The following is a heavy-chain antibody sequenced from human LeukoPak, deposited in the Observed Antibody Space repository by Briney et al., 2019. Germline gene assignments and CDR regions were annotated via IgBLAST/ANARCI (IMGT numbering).Heavy chain of an antibody. CDR1: EFTSSSYS. V-gene: IGHV3-48*01. CDR3: ARDRGYSYGYGMDV. J-gene: IGHJ6*02. D-gene: IGHD5-18*01. CDR2: ISSSSSTI. Sequence: GGSLRLSCAASEFTSSSYSMTWVRQAPGKGLEWVSYISSSSSTIYYADSVKGRFTISRDNAKNSLYLQMNSLRAEDTAVYYCARDRGYSYGYGMDVWGQGTTVTVSS.